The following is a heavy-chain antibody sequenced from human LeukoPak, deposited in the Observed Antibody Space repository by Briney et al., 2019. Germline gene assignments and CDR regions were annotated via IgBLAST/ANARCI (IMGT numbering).Heavy chain of an antibody. CDR1: GFTFSSYG. CDR3: AKVGYSGYDWEYYFDY. CDR2: ISYDGSNK. V-gene: IGHV3-30*18. D-gene: IGHD5-12*01. J-gene: IGHJ4*02. Sequence: GRSLRLSCAASGFTFSSYGMHWVRQAPGKGLEWVAVISYDGSNKYYADSVKGRFTISRDNSKNTLYLQMNSLRAEDTAVYYCAKVGYSGYDWEYYFDYWGQGTLVTVSS.